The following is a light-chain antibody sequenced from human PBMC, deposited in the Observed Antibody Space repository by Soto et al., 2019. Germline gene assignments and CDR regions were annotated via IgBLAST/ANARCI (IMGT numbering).Light chain of an antibody. CDR3: QQYNSYSPST. CDR2: DAS. J-gene: IGKJ1*01. CDR1: QTVNKW. Sequence: DIQMTQSHSTLSASVGVRVTITCRASQTVNKWLAWFQQKPGKVPKLLIFDASTLQTGVPSRFGGGGSGTEFTLTISGLQTDDFATYYCQQYNSYSPSTFGPATKLDIK. V-gene: IGKV1-5*01.